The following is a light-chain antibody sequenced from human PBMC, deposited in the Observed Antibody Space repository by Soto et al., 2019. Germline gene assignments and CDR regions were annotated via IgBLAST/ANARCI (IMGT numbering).Light chain of an antibody. V-gene: IGKV1-9*01. CDR3: QQLRSYPST. CDR2: AAS. J-gene: IGKJ4*01. CDR1: QDISSY. Sequence: IQVTQSPSSLSASVGDRVTITCRASQDISSYSAWYQQKPGKAPTLLIYAASTLQSGVPSRFSGSGFGTDFTLTISSLQAEDFASYYCQQLRSYPSTFGGGTKADIK.